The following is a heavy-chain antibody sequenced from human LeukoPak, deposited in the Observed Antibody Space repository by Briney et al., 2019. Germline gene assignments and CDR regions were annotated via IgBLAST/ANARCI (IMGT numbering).Heavy chain of an antibody. D-gene: IGHD6-6*01. V-gene: IGHV1-18*01. Sequence: ASVKVSCKASGYTFTSYGISWVRQAPGQGLEWMGWISAYNGNTNYAQKLQGRVTMATDTSTSTAYMELRSLRSDDTAVYYCARDPVPSSSPNWIDYWGQGTLVTVSS. CDR3: ARDPVPSSSPNWIDY. J-gene: IGHJ4*02. CDR1: GYTFTSYG. CDR2: ISAYNGNT.